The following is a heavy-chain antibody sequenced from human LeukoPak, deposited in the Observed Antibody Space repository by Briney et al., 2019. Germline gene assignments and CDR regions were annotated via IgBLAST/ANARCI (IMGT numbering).Heavy chain of an antibody. Sequence: SETLSLTRTVSGGSVSITEFSCGWIRQPPGKGLQRVGNLYYSGSTSYHPSLNSRVTMSVDTSKNQFSLKMTSVAAADTAVYYCARVSKARYSDYIIDYCGQGSLVTVSS. CDR3: ARVSKARYSDYIIDY. D-gene: IGHD3-9*01. V-gene: IGHV4-39*01. J-gene: IGHJ4*02. CDR2: LYYSGST. CDR1: GGSVSITEFS.